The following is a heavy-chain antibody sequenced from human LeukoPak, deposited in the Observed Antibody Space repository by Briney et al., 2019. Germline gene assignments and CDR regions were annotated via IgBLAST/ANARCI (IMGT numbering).Heavy chain of an antibody. Sequence: GGSLRLSCAASGFTFSSYGMHWVRQAPGKGLEWVAVILSDGSKEFYTDSVKGRFTISRDNAKNSLYLQMNSLRPEDTAVYYCARAGLYSGSGLDYWGQGTLVTVSS. D-gene: IGHD5-12*01. J-gene: IGHJ4*02. V-gene: IGHV3-33*01. CDR2: ILSDGSKE. CDR3: ARAGLYSGSGLDY. CDR1: GFTFSSYG.